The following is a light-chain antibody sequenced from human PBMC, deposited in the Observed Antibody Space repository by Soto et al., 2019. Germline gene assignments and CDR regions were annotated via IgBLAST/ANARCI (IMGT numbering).Light chain of an antibody. CDR1: QGISGA. V-gene: IGKV3-15*01. Sequence: TQSPSSLSASVGDRVTITCRASQGISGALAWYQQKPGQSPRLLIYGASTRATGLPARFSGSGSGTECTLTISSLQSEDVTVYYCQQYNNWPITFGQGTRLEIK. CDR3: QQYNNWPIT. J-gene: IGKJ5*01. CDR2: GAS.